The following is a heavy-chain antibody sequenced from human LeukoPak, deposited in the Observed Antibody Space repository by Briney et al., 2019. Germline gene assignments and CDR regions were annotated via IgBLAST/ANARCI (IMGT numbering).Heavy chain of an antibody. Sequence: ASVKVSCKASGYTFTGYYMHWVRQAPGQGLEWMGWINPNSGGTNYAQKFQGRVTMTRDTSISTAYMELSRLRSDDTAVYYCARDSPLDYYDSSGYPYYFDYWGQGTLVTVSS. D-gene: IGHD3-22*01. CDR2: INPNSGGT. CDR1: GYTFTGYY. CDR3: ARDSPLDYYDSSGYPYYFDY. V-gene: IGHV1-2*02. J-gene: IGHJ4*02.